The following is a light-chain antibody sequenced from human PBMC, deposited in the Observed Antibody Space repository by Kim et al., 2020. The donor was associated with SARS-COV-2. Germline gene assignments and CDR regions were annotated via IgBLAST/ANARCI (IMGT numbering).Light chain of an antibody. V-gene: IGLV1-44*01. J-gene: IGLJ3*02. CDR1: ISNIGSNA. CDR3: AAWDDSLKGSV. Sequence: GQRVTISCSGSISNIGSNAVDWYQQLPGAAPKLLMYSHAYRPAGVPDRFSGSQSGTSASLAISGLQSEDEANYYCAAWDDSLKGSVFGGGTQLTVL. CDR2: SHA.